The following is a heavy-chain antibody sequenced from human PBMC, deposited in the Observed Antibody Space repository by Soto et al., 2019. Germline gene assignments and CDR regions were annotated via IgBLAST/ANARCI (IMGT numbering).Heavy chain of an antibody. Sequence: GGSLRLSCAGSGFTFSNAWMNWVRQAPGKGLEWVGRIKSKYNGGTVDYAEPVKGRFTISRDDSKSTLYLQMNSLKIEDTAVYYCTFPPPGIDSWGQGTLVTVSS. CDR2: IKSKYNGGTV. D-gene: IGHD2-15*01. J-gene: IGHJ4*02. CDR1: GFTFSNAW. V-gene: IGHV3-15*01. CDR3: TFPPPGIDS.